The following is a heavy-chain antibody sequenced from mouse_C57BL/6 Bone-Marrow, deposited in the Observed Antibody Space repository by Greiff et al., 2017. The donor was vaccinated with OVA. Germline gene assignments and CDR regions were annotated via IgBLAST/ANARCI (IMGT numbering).Heavy chain of an antibody. CDR3: ASLEAY. J-gene: IGHJ3*01. CDR2: IHPNSGST. CDR1: GYTFTSYW. Sequence: QVHVKQPGAELVKPGASVKLSCKASGYTFTSYWMHWVKQRPGQGLEWIGMIHPNSGSTNYNEKFKSKATLTVDKSSSTAYMQLSSLTSEDSAVYYCASLEAYWGQGTLVTVSA. V-gene: IGHV1-64*01.